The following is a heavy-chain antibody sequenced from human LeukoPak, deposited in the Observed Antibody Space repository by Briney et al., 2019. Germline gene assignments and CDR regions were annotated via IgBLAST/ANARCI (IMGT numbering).Heavy chain of an antibody. V-gene: IGHV4-34*01. J-gene: IGHJ4*02. CDR3: ARGPPMTYYFDY. CDR2: INHSGST. D-gene: IGHD3-22*01. Sequence: PSETLSLTCAVYGGSFSGYYWSWIRQPPGKGLEWIGEINHSGSTNYNPSLKSRVTISVDTSKNQFYLKLGSVTAADTAVYYCARGPPMTYYFDYWGQGTLVTVSS. CDR1: GGSFSGYY.